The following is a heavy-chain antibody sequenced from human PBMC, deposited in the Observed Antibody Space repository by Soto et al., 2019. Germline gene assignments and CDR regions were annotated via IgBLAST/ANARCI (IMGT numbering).Heavy chain of an antibody. Sequence: PSETLSLTCAVSGGSISSSNWWSWVRQPPGKGLEWIGEIYHSGSTNYNPSLKSRVTISVDKSKNQFSLKLSSVTAADTAVYYCARVAFILAAAVSNWFDPWGQGTLVTVSS. D-gene: IGHD6-13*01. V-gene: IGHV4-4*02. J-gene: IGHJ5*02. CDR2: IYHSGST. CDR3: ARVAFILAAAVSNWFDP. CDR1: GGSISSSNW.